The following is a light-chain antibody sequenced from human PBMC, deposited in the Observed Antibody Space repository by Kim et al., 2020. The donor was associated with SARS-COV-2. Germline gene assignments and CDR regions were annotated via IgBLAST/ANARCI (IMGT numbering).Light chain of an antibody. CDR3: QQRRSWPLT. V-gene: IGKV3-11*01. CDR2: DAS. CDR1: QSVSSY. Sequence: LSPGEGAPLSCRASQSVSSYLAWDQQKPGQAPRRLIFDASNRATGIPARFSGSGSGTDFTLTISSLEPEDFAVYYCQQRRSWPLTFGGGTKVDIK. J-gene: IGKJ4*01.